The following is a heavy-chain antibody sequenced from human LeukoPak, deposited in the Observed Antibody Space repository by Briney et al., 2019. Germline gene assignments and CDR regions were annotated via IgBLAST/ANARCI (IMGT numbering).Heavy chain of an antibody. J-gene: IGHJ3*02. CDR1: GGSISSGSYY. CDR3: ARDRVVVPAANAFDI. CDR2: IYTSGST. V-gene: IGHV4-61*02. D-gene: IGHD2-2*01. Sequence: SETLSLTCTVSGGSISSGSYYWSWIRQPAGKGLEWIGRIYTSGSTNYNPSLKSRVTISVDTSKNQFSLKLSSVTAVDTAVYYCARDRVVVPAANAFDIWGQGTMVTVSS.